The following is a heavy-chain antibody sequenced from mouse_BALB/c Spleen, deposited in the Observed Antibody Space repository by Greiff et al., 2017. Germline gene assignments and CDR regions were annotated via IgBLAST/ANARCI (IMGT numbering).Heavy chain of an antibody. CDR2: IRNKANGYTT. D-gene: IGHD1-1*01. CDR3: ARGNYGH. J-gene: IGHJ3*01. V-gene: IGHV7-3*02. CDR1: GFTFTDYY. Sequence: EVMLVESGGGLVQPGGSLRLSCATSGFTFTDYYMSWVRQPPGKALEWLGFIRNKANGYTTEYSASVKGRFTISRDNSQSILYLQMNTLRAEDSATYYCARGNYGHWGQGTLVTVSA.